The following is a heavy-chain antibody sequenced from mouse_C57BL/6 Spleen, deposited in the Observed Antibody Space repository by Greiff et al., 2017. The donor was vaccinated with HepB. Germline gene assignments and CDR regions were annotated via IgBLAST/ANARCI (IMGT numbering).Heavy chain of an antibody. Sequence: VLLQQSGPGLVQPSQSLSITCTVSGFSLTSYGVHWVRQSPGKGLEWLGVIWGGGSTDYNAAFISRQNISKDNSQSQVFFKMNSLQADDTAIYYYARKSYSMDYWGQGTSVTVSS. D-gene: IGHD1-1*01. CDR3: ARKSYSMDY. V-gene: IGHV2-2*01. CDR1: GFSLTSYG. J-gene: IGHJ4*01. CDR2: IWGGGST.